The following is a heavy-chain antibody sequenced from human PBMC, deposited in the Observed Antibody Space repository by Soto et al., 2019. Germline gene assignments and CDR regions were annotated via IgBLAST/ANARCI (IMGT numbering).Heavy chain of an antibody. Sequence: GRSLRLSCDTSGFTFIIYSLGSVRQSPGKGLECVANSKEDVSDKYYVCSVRGRFTISRVNAKNSLNLQMDSLRPEETAVYYCARGVGPSGYYFG. J-gene: IGHJ6*01. V-gene: IGHV3-7*03. D-gene: IGHD6-19*01. CDR1: GFTFIIYS. CDR3: ARGVGPSGYYFG. CDR2: SKEDVSDK.